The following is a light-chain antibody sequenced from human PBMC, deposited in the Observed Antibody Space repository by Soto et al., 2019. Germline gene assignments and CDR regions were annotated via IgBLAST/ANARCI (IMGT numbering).Light chain of an antibody. J-gene: IGKJ1*01. CDR2: GAS. CDR1: QSIGTW. V-gene: IGKV1-5*01. Sequence: DIQMTQSPSTLSASVGDSVTVTCRASQSIGTWLAWYQHKPGTAPKLLIDGASSLEAGVSSRFSGSGSGAGFSLTISGLQPDDFATYYCQQYATYSPEWTFGQGTKVDIK. CDR3: QQYATYSPEWT.